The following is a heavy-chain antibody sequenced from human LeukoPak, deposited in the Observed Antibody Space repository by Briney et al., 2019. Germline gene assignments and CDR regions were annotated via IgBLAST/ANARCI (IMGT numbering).Heavy chain of an antibody. Sequence: SETLSLTCSVSGVSVTNYYWSWVRQPAGKRLEWIGRNYPTGDTIYNPSLKSRVTMSVDMSKNHVSLKLTSVTAADAAVYYCARDLTARGSFDYWGQGILVSVSS. CDR1: GVSVTNYY. CDR3: ARDLTARGSFDY. V-gene: IGHV4-4*07. CDR2: NYPTGDT. D-gene: IGHD3-16*01. J-gene: IGHJ4*02.